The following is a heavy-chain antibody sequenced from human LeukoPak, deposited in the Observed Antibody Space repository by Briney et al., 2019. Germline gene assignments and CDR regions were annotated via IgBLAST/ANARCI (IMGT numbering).Heavy chain of an antibody. CDR1: GGSISSYY. V-gene: IGHV4-59*08. J-gene: IGHJ4*02. D-gene: IGHD5-12*01. Sequence: PSETLSLTCTVSGGSISSYYWSWIRQPPGKGLEWIGYIYYSGSTNYSPSLKSRVTISVDTSKNQFSLKLSSVTAADTAVYYCARHSGYSGFGPYDYWGQGTLVTVSS. CDR2: IYYSGST. CDR3: ARHSGYSGFGPYDY.